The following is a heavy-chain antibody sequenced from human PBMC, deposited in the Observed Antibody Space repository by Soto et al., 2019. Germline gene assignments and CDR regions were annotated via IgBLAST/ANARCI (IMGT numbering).Heavy chain of an antibody. CDR1: GFTFSSYG. J-gene: IGHJ3*02. Sequence: GGSLRLSCAASGFTFSSYGMHWVRQAPGKGLEWVAVISYDGSNKYYADSVKGRFTISRDNSKNTLYLQMNSLRAEDTAVYYCANSNLPYSYDSSPWGAFDIWGKGTMVTV. V-gene: IGHV3-30*18. D-gene: IGHD3-22*01. CDR3: ANSNLPYSYDSSPWGAFDI. CDR2: ISYDGSNK.